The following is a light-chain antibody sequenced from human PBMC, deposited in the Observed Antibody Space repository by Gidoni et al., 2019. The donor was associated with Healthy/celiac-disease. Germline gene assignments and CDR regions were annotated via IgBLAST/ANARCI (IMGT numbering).Light chain of an antibody. Sequence: DIQMTQSPSTLSASVGDRVTITCRSSQSISSWLAWYQQKPGKAPKLLIYKASSLESGVPSRFSGSGSGTEFTLTSSSLQPDDFATDDCQQYNSYSRTCGKGTKVEIK. CDR3: QQYNSYSRT. J-gene: IGKJ1*01. CDR1: QSISSW. CDR2: KAS. V-gene: IGKV1-5*03.